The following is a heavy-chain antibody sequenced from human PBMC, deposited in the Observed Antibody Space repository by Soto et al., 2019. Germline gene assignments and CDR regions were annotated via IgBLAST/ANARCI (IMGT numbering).Heavy chain of an antibody. CDR2: ISYDGNNT. CDR1: GFTFSSYG. Sequence: PGGSLRLSCAASGFTFSSYGMHWVRQAPGKGLEWVAVISYDGNNTYYADSVKGRFTISRDNSKNTLYLQMNSLRAEDTAVYYCAKEFLRPFDYWGQGTLVTVSS. V-gene: IGHV3-30*18. J-gene: IGHJ4*02. CDR3: AKEFLRPFDY.